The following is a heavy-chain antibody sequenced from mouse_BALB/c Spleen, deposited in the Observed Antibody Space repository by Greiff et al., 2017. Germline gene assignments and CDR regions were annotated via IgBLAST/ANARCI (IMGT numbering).Heavy chain of an antibody. Sequence: EVQRVESGGGLVQPGGSRKLSCAASGFTFSSFGMHWVRQAPEKGLEWVAYISSGSSTIYYADTVKGRFTISRDNPKNTLFLQMSSLRSEDTAMYYCARGTTATAYWGQGTLVTVSA. CDR2: ISSGSSTI. V-gene: IGHV5-17*02. D-gene: IGHD1-2*01. CDR3: ARGTTATAY. J-gene: IGHJ3*01. CDR1: GFTFSSFG.